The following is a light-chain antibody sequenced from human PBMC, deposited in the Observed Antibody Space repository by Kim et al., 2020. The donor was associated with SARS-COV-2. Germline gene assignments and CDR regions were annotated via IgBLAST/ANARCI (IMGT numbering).Light chain of an antibody. CDR2: SNN. J-gene: IGLJ3*02. CDR1: SSNIGSNT. V-gene: IGLV1-44*01. Sequence: GQRVTISCSGSSSNIGSNTVNWYQQLPGTAPELLIYSNNQRPSGVPDRVSGSKSGTSASLAISGLQSEDEADYYCAALDDSLNGWVFGGGTQLTVL. CDR3: AALDDSLNGWV.